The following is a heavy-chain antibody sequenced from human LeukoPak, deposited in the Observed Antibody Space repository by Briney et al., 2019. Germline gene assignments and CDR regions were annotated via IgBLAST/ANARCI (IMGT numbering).Heavy chain of an antibody. CDR3: ASQPRWGAAVCCWSEFDP. J-gene: IGHJ5*02. CDR2: IYYSGST. D-gene: IGHD3-3*01. Sequence: SETLSLTCTVSGGSISSSSYYRGWIRQPPGKGLEWIGSIYYSGSTYYNPSLKSRVTISVDTSKNQFSLKLSSVTAADTAVYYCASQPRWGAAVCCWSEFDPWGQGTLVTVSS. CDR1: GGSISSSSYY. V-gene: IGHV4-39*01.